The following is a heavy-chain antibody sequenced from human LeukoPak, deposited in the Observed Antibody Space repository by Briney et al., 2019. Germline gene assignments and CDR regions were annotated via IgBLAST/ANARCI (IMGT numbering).Heavy chain of an antibody. D-gene: IGHD6-13*01. CDR3: AKDLVLGSSSWEYYFDY. J-gene: IGHJ4*02. CDR2: IRSKANNYAT. CDR1: GFIFSGSA. V-gene: IGHV3-73*01. Sequence: GGSLRLSCAASGFIFSGSAMHWVRQASGKGLDWVGRIRSKANNYATVYAASVKGRFTISSDDSKNTAYLQMNSLKTEDTAVYYCAKDLVLGSSSWEYYFDYWGQGTLVTVSS.